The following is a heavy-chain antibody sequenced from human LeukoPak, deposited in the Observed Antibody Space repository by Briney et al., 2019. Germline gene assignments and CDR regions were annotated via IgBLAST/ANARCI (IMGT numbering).Heavy chain of an antibody. CDR1: GFTFSNYS. CDR2: ISGGGGST. J-gene: IGHJ6*02. V-gene: IGHV3-23*01. Sequence: GGSLRLSCAASGFTFSNYSLTWVRQAPGRGLEWVSAISGGGGSTYYADSVKGRFTISRDNSKNTLYLQMNSLRAEDTAVYYCAKDHRYYDSSGYFYADYYYYGMEVWGQGTTVTVSS. CDR3: AKDHRYYDSSGYFYADYYYYGMEV. D-gene: IGHD3-22*01.